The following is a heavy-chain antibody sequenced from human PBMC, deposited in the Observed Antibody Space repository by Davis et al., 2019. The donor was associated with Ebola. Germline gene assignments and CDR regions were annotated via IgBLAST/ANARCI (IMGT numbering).Heavy chain of an antibody. CDR1: GFTFSISG. CDR3: ARMIAATRYTYYYGMDV. V-gene: IGHV3-30*12. J-gene: IGHJ6*04. D-gene: IGHD1-1*01. CDR2: ISYDGSNK. Sequence: GESLKISCAASGFTFSISGMHWVRQAPGKGLEWVAFISYDGSNKYYVDSVKGRFTISRDNSKNTLYLQMSSLRAEDTAVYYCARMIAATRYTYYYGMDVWGKGTTVTVSS.